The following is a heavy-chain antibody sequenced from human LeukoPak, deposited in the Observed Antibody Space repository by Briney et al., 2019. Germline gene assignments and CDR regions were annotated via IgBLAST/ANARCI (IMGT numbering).Heavy chain of an antibody. CDR3: AKLFRTSDY. J-gene: IGHJ4*02. V-gene: IGHV3-23*01. CDR2: IGGSGAGT. CDR1: GFTFSSFD. Sequence: GGSLRLSCAASGFTFSSFDMSWVRQAPGRGLEWVSGIGGSGAGTYYADSVKGRFTISRDNSKNTLNLQMNSLRAGDAAVYYCAKLFRTSDYWGQGTLVTVSS. D-gene: IGHD1-1*01.